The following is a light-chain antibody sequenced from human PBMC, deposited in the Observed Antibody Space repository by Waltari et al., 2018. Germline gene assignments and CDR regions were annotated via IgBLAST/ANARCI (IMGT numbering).Light chain of an antibody. CDR1: QDVTTN. V-gene: IGKV3-15*01. CDR2: DAS. Sequence: EVVMTQSPDNLSVSPGERAIISCRASQDVTTNLAWYQQKPGQALRVRIYDASTRATGIPSRFSGSGSGAEFTLTISSLQSEDSAVYYCQQYHNWPPLTFGGGTNVEIK. CDR3: QQYHNWPPLT. J-gene: IGKJ4*01.